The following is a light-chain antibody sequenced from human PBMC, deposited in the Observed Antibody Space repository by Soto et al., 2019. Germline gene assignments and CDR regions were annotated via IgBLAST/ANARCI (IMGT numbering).Light chain of an antibody. J-gene: IGLJ2*01. CDR2: GNS. V-gene: IGLV1-40*01. CDR3: QSYDSSLRGV. CDR1: SSNIGAGYD. Sequence: QSVLTQPPSVSGAPGQRVTISCTGISSNIGAGYDVHWYQQLPGTAPKLLIYGNSNRPSGVPDRFSGSKSGTSASLAITGLQAEDEADYYCQSYDSSLRGVFGGGTKLTVL.